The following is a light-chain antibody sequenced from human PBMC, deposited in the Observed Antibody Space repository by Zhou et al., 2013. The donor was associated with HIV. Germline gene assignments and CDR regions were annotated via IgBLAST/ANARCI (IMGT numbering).Light chain of an antibody. CDR3: QQANSFPFT. V-gene: IGKV1-9*01. J-gene: IGKJ3*01. CDR1: QGISSY. Sequence: DIQLTQSPSFLSASVGDRVTITCRASQGISSYLAWYQQKPEKAPKLLIFDASTLQSGVPSRFSGSGSGTEFTLTISSLQPEDFATYYCQQANSFPFTFGPGTKVDIK. CDR2: DAS.